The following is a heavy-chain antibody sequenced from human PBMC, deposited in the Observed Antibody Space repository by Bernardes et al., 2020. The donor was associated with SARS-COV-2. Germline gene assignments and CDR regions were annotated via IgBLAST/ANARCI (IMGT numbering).Heavy chain of an antibody. D-gene: IGHD3-22*01. V-gene: IGHV1-24*01. J-gene: IGHJ3*02. CDR2: FDPEDGEA. CDR3: TTSLSLTVVVYAFDI. Sequence: ASVKVSCEVSGYTLSDLSMHWVRQAPGKGLEWMGSFDPEDGEAIYAQKFLGRVTMTADTSTYTSYMELSSLRSDDTAVYYCTTSLSLTVVVYAFDIWGPGTTVIVSS. CDR1: GYTLSDLS.